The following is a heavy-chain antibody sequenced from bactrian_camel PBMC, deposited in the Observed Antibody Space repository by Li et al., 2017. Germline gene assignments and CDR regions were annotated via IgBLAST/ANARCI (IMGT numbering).Heavy chain of an antibody. J-gene: IGHJ4*01. CDR1: GISYINYC. CDR2: IDDGGTA. Sequence: VQLVESGGGSVQTGGSLRLSCAPSGISYINYCMGWFRQVPGKARSGVAVIDDGGTATYADSVKGRFTVSKGNARNTLYLQMNNLTPEDTAMYYCAAKPCQYRDYPPLLDYEYKYWGQGTQVTVS. CDR3: AAKPCQYRDYPPLLDYEYKY. D-gene: IGHD4*01. V-gene: IGHV3S42*01.